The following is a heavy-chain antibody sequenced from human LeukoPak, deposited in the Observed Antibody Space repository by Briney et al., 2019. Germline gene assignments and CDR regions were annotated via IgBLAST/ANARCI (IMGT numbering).Heavy chain of an antibody. CDR2: ITGSGAST. CDR3: AKSRQCSSTSCYRAGDY. D-gene: IGHD2-2*02. J-gene: IGHJ4*02. V-gene: IGHV3-23*01. CDR1: GFTFSNYA. Sequence: GGSLRLSCAASGFTFSNYAMNWVRQAPGKGLEWVSSITGSGASTYYADSVKGRFTISRDNSKNTMYLQMNSLRAEDTAVYYCAKSRQCSSTSCYRAGDYWGQGTLVTVSS.